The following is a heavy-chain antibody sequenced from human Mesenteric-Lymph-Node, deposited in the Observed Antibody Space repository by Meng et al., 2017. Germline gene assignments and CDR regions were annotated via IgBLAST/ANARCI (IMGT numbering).Heavy chain of an antibody. Sequence: QVQRVQVGAGVEKPEASVKVSCKAYGYTFTGYYMHWVRQAPGQGLEWMGRINPNSGGTNYAQKYKGRVTMTRDTSISTAYMELSRQRSDDTAVYYCARVPDVEHRTLIDYWGQGTLVTVSS. CDR2: INPNSGGT. CDR3: ARVPDVEHRTLIDY. D-gene: IGHD1/OR15-1a*01. CDR1: GYTFTGYY. J-gene: IGHJ4*02. V-gene: IGHV1-2*06.